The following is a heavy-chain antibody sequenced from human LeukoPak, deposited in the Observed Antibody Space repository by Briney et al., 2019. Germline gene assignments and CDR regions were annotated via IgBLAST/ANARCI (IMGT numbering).Heavy chain of an antibody. CDR3: ARGDGYDNFDY. J-gene: IGHJ4*02. D-gene: IGHD5-12*01. CDR2: INHSGST. CDR1: GGSFSGYY. V-gene: IGHV4-34*01. Sequence: SETLSLTCAVYGGSFSGYYWSWIRQPPGKGLEWIGEINHSGSTNYNPSLKSRVTISVDTSKNQFSLKLSSVTAADTAVYYCARGDGYDNFDYWGQGTLVTVSS.